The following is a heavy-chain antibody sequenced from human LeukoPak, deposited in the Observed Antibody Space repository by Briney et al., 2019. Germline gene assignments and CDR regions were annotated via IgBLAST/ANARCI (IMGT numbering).Heavy chain of an antibody. Sequence: GGSVRLSCAASGFTFSAFGMHWVRQAPGKGLEWVAVMSYDGRHIYYADSVKGRFTISRDSSMDTLYLHMIGLRTEDTAVYYCAKPVYDTDSGNYGIDYWGQGTLVTVSS. J-gene: IGHJ4*02. CDR1: GFTFSAFG. V-gene: IGHV3-30*18. CDR3: AKPVYDTDSGNYGIDY. CDR2: MSYDGRHI. D-gene: IGHD4-11*01.